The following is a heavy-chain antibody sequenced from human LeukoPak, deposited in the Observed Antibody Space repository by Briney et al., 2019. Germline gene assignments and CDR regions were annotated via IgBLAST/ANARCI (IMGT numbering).Heavy chain of an antibody. CDR1: GYIFISYG. D-gene: IGHD1-26*01. V-gene: IGHV1-18*01. J-gene: IGHJ5*02. Sequence: ASVRVSCKASGYIFISYGFSWVRQAPGQGLEWMGRISNYNGNTNYAEKFRGRFTMTIDTSTTTSYMELRSLRSDDTAVYYCARDLAWGADLMGPTEDWLDPWGQGTLVTVSS. CDR3: ARDLAWGADLMGPTEDWLDP. CDR2: ISNYNGNT.